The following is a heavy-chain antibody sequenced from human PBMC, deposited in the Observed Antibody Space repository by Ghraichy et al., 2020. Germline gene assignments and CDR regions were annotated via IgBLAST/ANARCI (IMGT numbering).Heavy chain of an antibody. D-gene: IGHD3-3*01. Sequence: GGSLRLSCAASGFTFSSYAMSWVRQAPGKGLEWVSAISGSGGSTYYAESVKGRFTISRDNSKNTLYLQMNSLRAEDRAVYYCANVPYYDFWSGYRDYWGQGTLVTVSS. CDR2: ISGSGGST. J-gene: IGHJ4*02. CDR1: GFTFSSYA. V-gene: IGHV3-23*01. CDR3: ANVPYYDFWSGYRDY.